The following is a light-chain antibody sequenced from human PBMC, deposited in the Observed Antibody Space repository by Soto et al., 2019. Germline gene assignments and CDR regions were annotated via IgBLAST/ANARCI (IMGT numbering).Light chain of an antibody. CDR3: QQYETFSGT. V-gene: IGKV1-5*01. CDR2: DAS. Sequence: IQMTHAPSSLSASWGETVAVTFGASQSVSGWLAWYQQKPGEAPKLLIYDASALPRGVPSRFSGSGSGTKFTLTIASLQPDDFATYYCQQYETFSGTFGPGTKVDIK. J-gene: IGKJ1*01. CDR1: QSVSGW.